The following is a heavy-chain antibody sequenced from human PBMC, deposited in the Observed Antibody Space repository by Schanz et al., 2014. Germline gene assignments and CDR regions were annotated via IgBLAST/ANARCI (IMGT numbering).Heavy chain of an antibody. CDR1: GFTVSSNY. CDR2: IYSGGST. J-gene: IGHJ3*02. Sequence: VQLVESGGGLIQPGGSLRLSCAASGFTVSSNYMSWVRQAPGKGLEWVSVIYSGGSTYYADSVKGRFTISRDNSKNTLYLQMNSLRDEDTAMYYCAKRCSSTSCSHGAFDIWGQGTMVTVSS. CDR3: AKRCSSTSCSHGAFDI. D-gene: IGHD2-2*01. V-gene: IGHV3-53*01.